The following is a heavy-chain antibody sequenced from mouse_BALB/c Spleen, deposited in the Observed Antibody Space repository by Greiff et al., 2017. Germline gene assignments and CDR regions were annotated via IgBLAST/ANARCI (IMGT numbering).Heavy chain of an antibody. D-gene: IGHD2-3*01. CDR1: GFTFSSFG. CDR2: ISSGSSTI. J-gene: IGHJ4*01. CDR3: ARQTLYDGHAMDY. Sequence: EVKLVESGGGLVQPGGSRKLSCAASGFTFSSFGMHWVRQAPEKGLEWVAYISSGSSTIYYADTVKGRFTISRDNPKNTLFLQMTSLRSEDTAMYYCARQTLYDGHAMDYWGQGTSVTVSS. V-gene: IGHV5-17*02.